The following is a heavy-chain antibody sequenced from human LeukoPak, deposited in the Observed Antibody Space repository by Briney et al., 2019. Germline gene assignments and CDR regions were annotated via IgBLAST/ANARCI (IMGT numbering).Heavy chain of an antibody. D-gene: IGHD5-12*01. CDR1: DYTFPSYG. V-gene: IGHV1-18*01. CDR3: ARVAWRSWYLDL. Sequence: GASVKVSCKASDYTFPSYGISWVRQAPGQGLESMGWISAYNGNTNYAQKLQGRVTMTTDTSTSTAYMELRSLRSDDTAVYYCARVAWRSWYLDLWGRGTLVTVCS. CDR2: ISAYNGNT. J-gene: IGHJ2*01.